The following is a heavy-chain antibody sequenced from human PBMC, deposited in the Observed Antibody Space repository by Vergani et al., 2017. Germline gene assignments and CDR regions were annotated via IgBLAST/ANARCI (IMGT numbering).Heavy chain of an antibody. V-gene: IGHV3-33*01. CDR2: IWYDGSNK. D-gene: IGHD6-13*01. Sequence: QVQLVESGGGVVQPGRSLRLSCAASGFTFSSYGMHWVRQAPGKGLEWVAVIWYDGSNKYYADSLKGRFTISRDNSKNTLYLQMNSLRAEDTAVYYCARDPIAAAGKGPFDYWGQGTLVTVSS. J-gene: IGHJ4*02. CDR1: GFTFSSYG. CDR3: ARDPIAAAGKGPFDY.